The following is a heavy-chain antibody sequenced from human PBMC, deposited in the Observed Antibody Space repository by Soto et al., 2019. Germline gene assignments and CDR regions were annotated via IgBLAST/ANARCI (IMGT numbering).Heavy chain of an antibody. J-gene: IGHJ6*03. CDR1: GDSISTYY. V-gene: IGHV4-59*08. D-gene: IGHD6-13*01. CDR2: VYYTGNT. CDR3: ARTYSNSRYYDHYMDV. Sequence: QVQLQESGPGLVRPPETLSLTCTVSGDSISTYYWNWIRQPPGKGLEWIGHVYYTGNTNYNPSLKSRVTISVDMSKNQFSLQLTSVTAADTAVYFCARTYSNSRYYDHYMDVWGKGTTVIVSS.